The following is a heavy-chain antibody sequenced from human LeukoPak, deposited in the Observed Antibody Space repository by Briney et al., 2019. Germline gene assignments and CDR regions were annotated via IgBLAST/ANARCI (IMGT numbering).Heavy chain of an antibody. Sequence: GGSLRLSCAASGFTFSGSWMYWVRQASGKGLVWVSRINGDGSSTAYADSVKGRFTISRDNAKNSLYLQMHSLRAEDTALYYCVKRPPFDFWGQGTLVNVSS. CDR2: INGDGSST. J-gene: IGHJ4*02. V-gene: IGHV3-74*01. D-gene: IGHD6-25*01. CDR3: VKRPPFDF. CDR1: GFTFSGSW.